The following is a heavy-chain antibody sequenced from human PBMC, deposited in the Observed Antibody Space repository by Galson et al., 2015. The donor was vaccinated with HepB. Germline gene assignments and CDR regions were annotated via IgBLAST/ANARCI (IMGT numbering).Heavy chain of an antibody. V-gene: IGHV3-30-3*01. CDR2: LSYDGSKK. CDR3: AKDADAAAGTVLEY. CDR1: GFIFSSYA. Sequence: SLRLSCAASGFIFSSYAMHWVRQAPGKGLEWVAALSYDGSKKFYADSVKGRFTISRDNNKNTLYLQMNSLRTEDTALYYCAKDADAAAGTVLEYWGQGTLVTVSS. D-gene: IGHD6-13*01. J-gene: IGHJ4*02.